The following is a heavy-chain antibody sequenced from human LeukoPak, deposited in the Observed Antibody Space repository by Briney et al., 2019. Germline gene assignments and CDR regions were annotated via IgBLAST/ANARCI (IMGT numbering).Heavy chain of an antibody. CDR3: ARHKPTGSYPLEL. D-gene: IGHD3-10*01. CDR2: IYFSGRT. CDR1: GGSISSYY. Sequence: PSETLSLTCTVSGGSISSYYWSWLRQSPGKGLEWIGHIYFSGRTTYNPSLGSRLTISAATSTSQLSLKLNSATSADTAVYYCARHKPTGSYPLELWGQGTLVTVSS. J-gene: IGHJ4*02. V-gene: IGHV4-59*08.